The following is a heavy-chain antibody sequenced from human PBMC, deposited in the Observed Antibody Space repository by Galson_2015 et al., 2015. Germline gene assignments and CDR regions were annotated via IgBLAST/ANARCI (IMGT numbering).Heavy chain of an antibody. CDR2: FSSSSSYI. CDR3: ARVIGDRPPYYYYGMDV. J-gene: IGHJ6*02. V-gene: IGHV3-21*01. D-gene: IGHD2-21*02. CDR1: GFTVSANY. Sequence: SLRLSCAASGFTVSANYMTWVRQAPGEGLEWVSSFSSSSSYIYYADSVKGRFTISRDNAKNSLYLQMNSLRVEDTAVYYCARVIGDRPPYYYYGMDVWGQGTTVTVSS.